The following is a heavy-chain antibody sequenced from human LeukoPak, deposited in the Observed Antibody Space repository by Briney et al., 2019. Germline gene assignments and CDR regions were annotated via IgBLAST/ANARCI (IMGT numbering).Heavy chain of an antibody. J-gene: IGHJ4*02. D-gene: IGHD3-22*01. CDR3: AKEPHYYDSSGFFDY. Sequence: GRSLRLSCAASGFTFSTYAMNWVRQAPGKGLEWVAVISYDGGNKFYADSVKGRFTLSRDNSNNVIYLQMNSLRAEDTAVYYCAKEPHYYDSSGFFDYWGQGTLVTVSS. V-gene: IGHV3-30-3*01. CDR2: ISYDGGNK. CDR1: GFTFSTYA.